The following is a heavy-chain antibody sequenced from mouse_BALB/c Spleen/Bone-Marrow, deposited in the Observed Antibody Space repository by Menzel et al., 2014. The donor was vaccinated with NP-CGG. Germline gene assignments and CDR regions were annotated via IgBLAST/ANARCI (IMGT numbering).Heavy chain of an antibody. V-gene: IGHV5-17*02. CDR1: GFTFSSFG. D-gene: IGHD1-1*01. CDR2: ISSGSSTV. J-gene: IGHJ2*01. Sequence: EVKLVESGGGLVQPGGSRKLSCAASGFTFSSFGMHWVRQAPEKGLEWVAYISSGSSTVYYADKVMGRFTISRDNPKNTLFLQMTSLRSEDTAMYYCARLGSSSGYFDYWGQGTTLTVSS. CDR3: ARLGSSSGYFDY.